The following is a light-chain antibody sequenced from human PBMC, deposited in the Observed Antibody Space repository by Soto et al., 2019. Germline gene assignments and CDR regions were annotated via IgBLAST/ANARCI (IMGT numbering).Light chain of an antibody. CDR2: SNN. V-gene: IGLV1-44*01. Sequence: QSVLTQPPSASGTPGQRVTISCSGSSSNIGSNTVNWYQQLPGTAPKLLIYSNNQRPSGVPDRFSGSKSGTSASLAISGLQSEDEAYYYCCSYAGSYSYAFATGTKVTVL. J-gene: IGLJ1*01. CDR3: CSYAGSYSYA. CDR1: SSNIGSNT.